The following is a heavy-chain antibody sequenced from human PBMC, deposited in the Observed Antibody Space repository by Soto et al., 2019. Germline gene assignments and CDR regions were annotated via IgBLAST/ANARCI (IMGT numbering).Heavy chain of an antibody. CDR1: GHSFTSYW. J-gene: IGHJ6*02. D-gene: IGHD3-16*01. Sequence: PGESLKISCQGSGHSFTSYWISWVRQMPGKGLEWMGRIDPSDSYTNYSPSFQGHVTISADKSISTAYLQWSSLKASDTAMYYCARHDADYATYGMDVWGQGTTVTVS. V-gene: IGHV5-10-1*01. CDR2: IDPSDSYT. CDR3: ARHDADYATYGMDV.